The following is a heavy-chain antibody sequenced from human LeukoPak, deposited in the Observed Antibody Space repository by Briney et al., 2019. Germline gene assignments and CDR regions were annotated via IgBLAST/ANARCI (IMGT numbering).Heavy chain of an antibody. CDR2: ISRRGST. CDR3: ARGPYSYDSSGAFDI. Sequence: SQTLSLTCTVSGDSISSGDYYWSWIRQPAGKGLEWSGRISRRGSTNYNPSLKSRVTITVDTSKNQFSLKLSSVTAADTAVYFCARGPYSYDSSGAFDIWGQGTMVTVSS. CDR1: GDSISSGDYY. D-gene: IGHD3-22*01. J-gene: IGHJ3*02. V-gene: IGHV4-61*02.